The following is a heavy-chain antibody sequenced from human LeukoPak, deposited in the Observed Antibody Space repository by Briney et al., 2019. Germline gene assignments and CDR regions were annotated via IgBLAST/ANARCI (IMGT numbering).Heavy chain of an antibody. CDR1: GGSTSSYY. CDR3: ARLGIGVVPSAMLGDYYFDY. Sequence: KPSETLSLTCTVSGGSTSSYYWSWIRQPPGKGLEWIGYIYYSGSTKYNPSLKSRVTISVDTSKSQFSLKLTSVTAADTAVYYCARLGIGVVPSAMLGDYYFDYWGQGTLVTVSS. V-gene: IGHV4-59*08. CDR2: IYYSGST. D-gene: IGHD2-2*01. J-gene: IGHJ4*02.